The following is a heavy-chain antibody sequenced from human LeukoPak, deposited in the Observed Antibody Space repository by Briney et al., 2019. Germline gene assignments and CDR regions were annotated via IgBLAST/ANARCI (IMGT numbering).Heavy chain of an antibody. Sequence: GGSLRLPCAASGFIFSSNSMHWVRQAPGKGLEWVSSISGSSSSIYYADSVTGRFTISRDNAKNSLYLQMNSRRPEDTAVYYCATPPHNARGQQAMVWGQGTLVTVSS. CDR2: ISGSSSSI. D-gene: IGHD6-13*01. J-gene: IGHJ4*02. CDR3: ATPPHNARGQQAMV. V-gene: IGHV3-21*01. CDR1: GFIFSSNS.